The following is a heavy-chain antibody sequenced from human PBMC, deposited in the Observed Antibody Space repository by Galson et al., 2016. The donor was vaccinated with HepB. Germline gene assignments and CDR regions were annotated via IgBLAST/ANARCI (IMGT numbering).Heavy chain of an antibody. D-gene: IGHD4-11*01. V-gene: IGHV4-31*11. CDR1: GGSITGGTYH. CDR2: IFYSGYT. J-gene: IGHJ3*02. CDR3: ARKRGADYRHFTGAFDI. Sequence: TLSLTCALSGGSITGGTYHWTWVRQQPGKGLEWIGYIFYSGYTYYNPSLKSRVTISVDTSSNPLSLRLSSVTAADTAVYYCARKRGADYRHFTGAFDIWGQGTMVTVSS.